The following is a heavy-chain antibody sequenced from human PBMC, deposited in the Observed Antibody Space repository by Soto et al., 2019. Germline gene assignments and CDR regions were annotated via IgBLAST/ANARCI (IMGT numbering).Heavy chain of an antibody. CDR1: GYTLTTYV. D-gene: IGHD3-10*01. J-gene: IGHJ4*02. V-gene: IGHV1-3*01. CDR3: ASEGSTPGSTFDY. CDR2: IDAGNGNT. Sequence: QVQLVQSGAEVKKPGASVKVSCKASGYTLTTYVVHWVRQAPGQRLEWMGWIDAGNGNTKYSQKFQDRVTITTETSASTAYMELSSLRSEDTAVYYCASEGSTPGSTFDYWGQGILVTVSS.